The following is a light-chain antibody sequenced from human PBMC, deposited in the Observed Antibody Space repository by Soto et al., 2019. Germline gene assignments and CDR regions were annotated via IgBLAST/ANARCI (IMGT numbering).Light chain of an antibody. CDR1: QSVSSY. V-gene: IGKV3-20*01. Sequence: EIVLTQSPATLPVSPGARATLSCRASQSVSSYLAWSQQKPVQAPRLLIYDASNRATGIPDRFSGSGSGTDFTLTISRLEPEDSAVYYCQQYGSSPTWTFGQGTKVDIK. CDR3: QQYGSSPTWT. J-gene: IGKJ1*01. CDR2: DAS.